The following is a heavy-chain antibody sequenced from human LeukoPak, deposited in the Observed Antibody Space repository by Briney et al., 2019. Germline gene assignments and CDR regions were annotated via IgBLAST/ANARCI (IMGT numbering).Heavy chain of an antibody. CDR2: IKEDGSEK. Sequence: GGSLRLSCAASGFTFSAYWMSWARQAPGKGLEWVANIKEDGSEKYYVDSVKGRFTISRDNAKNSLYLQMNSPRAEDTAVYYCARLDGSGRLKGILDYWGQGTLVSV. V-gene: IGHV3-7*01. CDR1: GFTFSAYW. D-gene: IGHD3-10*01. CDR3: ARLDGSGRLKGILDY. J-gene: IGHJ4*02.